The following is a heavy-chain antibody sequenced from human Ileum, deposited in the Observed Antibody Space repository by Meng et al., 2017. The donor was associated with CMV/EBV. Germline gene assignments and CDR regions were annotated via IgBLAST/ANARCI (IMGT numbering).Heavy chain of an antibody. V-gene: IGHV4-59*07. CDR3: ARAATCCHPHFDY. Sequence: QVQRQEAGPGLVKPSDTLSLTCTVSRGSISDYYWSWIRQPPGKGLEWIGNIYYNGGTNYHPSLKSRVTISVDTSKNQFSLKLPSVTATDTAVYYCARAATCCHPHFDYWGPGTLVTVSS. CDR1: RGSISDYY. D-gene: IGHD2-2*01. J-gene: IGHJ4*02. CDR2: IYYNGGT.